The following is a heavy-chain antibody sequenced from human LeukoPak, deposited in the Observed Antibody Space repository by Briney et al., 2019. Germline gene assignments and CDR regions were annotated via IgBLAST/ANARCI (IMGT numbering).Heavy chain of an antibody. CDR3: AKSLPTYYYDSSGYSGAFDI. CDR1: GFTFSNAW. D-gene: IGHD3-22*01. CDR2: IKSNTDGGTT. V-gene: IGHV3-15*01. Sequence: GGSLRLSCAASGFTFSNAWMSWVRQAPGKGLECVGRIKSNTDGGTTDYAAPVTGRFIISRDDATNTLYLQMNSLKTEDTAVYYCAKSLPTYYYDSSGYSGAFDIWGQRTMVTVSS. J-gene: IGHJ3*02.